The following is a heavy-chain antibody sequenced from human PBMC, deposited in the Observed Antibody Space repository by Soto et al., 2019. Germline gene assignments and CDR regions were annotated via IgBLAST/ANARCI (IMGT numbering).Heavy chain of an antibody. Sequence: EVQLVESGGGLVQPGRSLRLSCAASGFTFDDYAMHWVRQAPGKGLEWVSGISWNSGSIGYADSVKGRFTISRDNAKNSLYLQMNSLRAEDTALYYCAKDKSFGGCSGGSCYSYFDYWGQGTLVTVSS. D-gene: IGHD2-15*01. CDR1: GFTFDDYA. J-gene: IGHJ4*02. CDR3: AKDKSFGGCSGGSCYSYFDY. CDR2: ISWNSGSI. V-gene: IGHV3-9*01.